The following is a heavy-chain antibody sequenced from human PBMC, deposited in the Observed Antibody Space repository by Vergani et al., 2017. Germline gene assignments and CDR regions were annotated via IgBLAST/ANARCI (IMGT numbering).Heavy chain of an antibody. CDR2: ISYDGSNK. CDR1: GFTFSSYG. J-gene: IGHJ6*03. D-gene: IGHD4-17*01. Sequence: QVQLVESGGGVVQPGRSLRLSCAASGFTFSSYGMHWVRQAPGKGLEWVAVISYDGSNKYYADSVKGRFTISRDNSKNTLYLEMHSLRAEDTAVYYCAKDVSGYGDFYYMDVWGKGP. V-gene: IGHV3-30*18. CDR3: AKDVSGYGDFYYMDV.